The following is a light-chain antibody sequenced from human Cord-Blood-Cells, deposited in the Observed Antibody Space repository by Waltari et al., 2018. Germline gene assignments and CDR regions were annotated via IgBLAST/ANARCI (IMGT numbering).Light chain of an antibody. J-gene: IGKJ2*03. CDR1: QSISSY. CDR2: AAS. V-gene: IGKV1-39*01. CDR3: QQSYSTPHS. Sequence: DIQITQSPSSLSPSVGDRVTITCRASQSISSYLNWYQQKPGKAPKLLIYAASSLQSGVPSRFSGSGSGTDFTLTISSLQPEDFATYYCQQSYSTPHSFGQGTKLEVK.